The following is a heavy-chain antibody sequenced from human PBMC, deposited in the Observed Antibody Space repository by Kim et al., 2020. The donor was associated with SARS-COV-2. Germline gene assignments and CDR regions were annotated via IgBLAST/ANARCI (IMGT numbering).Heavy chain of an antibody. V-gene: IGHV3-33*08. CDR3: ARDEHSSGWYIDY. CDR2: IWYDGSNK. D-gene: IGHD6-19*01. J-gene: IGHJ4*02. CDR1: GFTFSSSG. Sequence: GGSLRLSCAASGFTFSSSGMHWVRQAPGKGLEWVAVIWYDGSNKYYADSVKGRFTISRDNSKNTLYLQMNSLRAEDTAVYYCARDEHSSGWYIDYWGQGTLVTVSS.